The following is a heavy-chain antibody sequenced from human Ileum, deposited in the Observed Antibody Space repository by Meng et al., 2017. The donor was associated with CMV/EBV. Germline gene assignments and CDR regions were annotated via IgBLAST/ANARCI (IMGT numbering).Heavy chain of an antibody. CDR3: ARGTAFDI. Sequence: LRLSCAVYGGSFSGYYWSWIRQPPGKGLEWIGEINHSGSTNYNPSLKSRVTISVDTSKNQFSLKLSSVTAADTAVYYCARGTAFDIWGQGTMVTVSS. V-gene: IGHV4-34*01. J-gene: IGHJ3*02. CDR1: GGSFSGYY. CDR2: INHSGST.